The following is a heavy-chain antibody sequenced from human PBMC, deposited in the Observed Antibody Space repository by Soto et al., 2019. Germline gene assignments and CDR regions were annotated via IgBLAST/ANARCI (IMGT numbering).Heavy chain of an antibody. CDR2: IWYDGSNK. Sequence: GGSLRLSCAASGFTFSSYGMHWVRQAPGKGLEWVAVIWYDGSNKYYADSVKGRFTISRDNSKNTLYLQMNSLRAEDTAVYYCARDDDSSGYYSDLDYWGQGTLVTVSS. V-gene: IGHV3-33*01. CDR3: ARDDDSSGYYSDLDY. J-gene: IGHJ4*02. D-gene: IGHD3-22*01. CDR1: GFTFSSYG.